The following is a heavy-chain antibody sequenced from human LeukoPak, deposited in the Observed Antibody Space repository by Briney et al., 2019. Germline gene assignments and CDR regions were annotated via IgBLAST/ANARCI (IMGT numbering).Heavy chain of an antibody. CDR3: TMLGDY. Sequence: PGGSLRLSCAASGFTFSGSALHWVRQASGKGLEWVGRIRSTANGYATAYAASVKGRFTISRGDSKNTAYLQMDSLKTEDTAVYYCTMLGDYWGQGTLVTVSS. D-gene: IGHD3-16*01. J-gene: IGHJ4*02. CDR1: GFTFSGSA. CDR2: IRSTANGYAT. V-gene: IGHV3-73*01.